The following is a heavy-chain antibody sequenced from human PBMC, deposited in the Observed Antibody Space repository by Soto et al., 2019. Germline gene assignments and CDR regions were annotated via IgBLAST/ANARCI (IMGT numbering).Heavy chain of an antibody. J-gene: IGHJ5*02. CDR2: ISGSGGST. CDR1: GFTFSSYA. CDR3: AKESIVLMVYGRFDP. V-gene: IGHV3-23*01. Sequence: GGSXRLSCAASGFTFSSYAMSWVRQAPGKGLEWVSAISGSGGSTYYADSVKGRFTISRDNSKNTLYLQMNSLRAEDTAVYYCAKESIVLMVYGRFDPWGQGTLVTVSS. D-gene: IGHD2-8*01.